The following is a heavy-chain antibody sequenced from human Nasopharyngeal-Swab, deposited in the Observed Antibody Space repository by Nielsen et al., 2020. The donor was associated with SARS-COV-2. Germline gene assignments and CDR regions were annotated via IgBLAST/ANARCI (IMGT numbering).Heavy chain of an antibody. CDR3: ARDGLDYDFWSAYFMDV. CDR2: ISSSSSYI. Sequence: GGSLRLSCAASGFTFNNYNFNWVRQAPGKGLEWVSSISSSSSYIYYADSVKGRFTISRGNAKNSLYLQMNSPRAEDTAVYYCARDGLDYDFWSAYFMDVWGQGTTVTVSS. J-gene: IGHJ6*02. V-gene: IGHV3-21*01. CDR1: GFTFNNYN. D-gene: IGHD3-3*01.